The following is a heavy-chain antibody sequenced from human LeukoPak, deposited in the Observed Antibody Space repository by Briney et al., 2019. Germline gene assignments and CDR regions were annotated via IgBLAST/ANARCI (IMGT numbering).Heavy chain of an antibody. V-gene: IGHV4-38-2*01. CDR3: ARGRFYTTTWFDS. D-gene: IGHD2-2*02. Sequence: SETLSLTCGVSGYSISDGYHWGWIRQPPGKGLEWVASVHRSGRTYYNPSLKSRAIISADTSDNHFSLRLTSVTAADTAVYYCARGRFYTTTWFDSWGPGFMVTVTS. CDR2: VHRSGRT. CDR1: GYSISDGYH. J-gene: IGHJ5*01.